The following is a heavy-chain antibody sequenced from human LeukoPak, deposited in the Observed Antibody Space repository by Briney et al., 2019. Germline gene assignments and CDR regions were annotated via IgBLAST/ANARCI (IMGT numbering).Heavy chain of an antibody. CDR2: ISYDGSNK. Sequence: GRSLRLSCAASGFTFSSYGMHWVRQAPGKGLEWVAVISYDGSNKYYADSVKGRFTISRDNSKNTLYLHMNSLRAEDTAVYYCAKDGGDDLDAFDIWGQGTMVTVSS. J-gene: IGHJ3*02. CDR1: GFTFSSYG. D-gene: IGHD2-21*02. CDR3: AKDGGDDLDAFDI. V-gene: IGHV3-30*18.